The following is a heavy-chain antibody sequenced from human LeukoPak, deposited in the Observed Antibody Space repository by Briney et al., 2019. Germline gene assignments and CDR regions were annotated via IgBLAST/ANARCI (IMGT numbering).Heavy chain of an antibody. CDR3: ARVGYSSNDAFDI. Sequence: GGSLRLSCAASGFTVSSNYMSWVRQAPGKGLEWVSVIYSGGSTYYADSVKGRFTISRDNSKNTLYLQMNSPRAEDTAVYYCARVGYSSNDAFDIWGQGTMVTVSS. J-gene: IGHJ3*02. CDR2: IYSGGST. D-gene: IGHD6-13*01. V-gene: IGHV3-53*01. CDR1: GFTVSSNY.